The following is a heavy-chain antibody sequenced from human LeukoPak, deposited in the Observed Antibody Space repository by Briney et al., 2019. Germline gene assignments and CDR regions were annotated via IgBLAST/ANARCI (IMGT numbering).Heavy chain of an antibody. J-gene: IGHJ4*02. D-gene: IGHD3-3*01. V-gene: IGHV3-74*01. CDR1: GFTFSSYW. Sequence: GGSLRLSCAAPGFTFSSYWMHWVRQAPGKGLVWVSRINSDGSSTSYADSVKGRFTISRDNAKNTLYLQMNSLRAEDTAVYYCARGGYDFWSGYFIDYWGQGTLVTVSS. CDR3: ARGGYDFWSGYFIDY. CDR2: INSDGSST.